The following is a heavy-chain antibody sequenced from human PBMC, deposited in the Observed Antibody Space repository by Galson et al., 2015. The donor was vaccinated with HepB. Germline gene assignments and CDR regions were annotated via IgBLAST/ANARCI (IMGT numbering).Heavy chain of an antibody. CDR1: GFTFSDYY. V-gene: IGHV3-11*06. J-gene: IGHJ4*02. Sequence: SLRLSCAASGFTFSDYYMSWIRQAPGKGLEWVSYISSSSSYTNYADSVKGRFTISRDNAKNSLYLQMNSLRAEDTAVYYCARALSGYQLLPHYWGQGTLVTVSS. D-gene: IGHD2-2*01. CDR2: ISSSSSYT. CDR3: ARALSGYQLLPHY.